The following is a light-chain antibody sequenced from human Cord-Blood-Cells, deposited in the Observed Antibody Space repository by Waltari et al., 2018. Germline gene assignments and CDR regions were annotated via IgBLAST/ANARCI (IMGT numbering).Light chain of an antibody. CDR3: QSYDSSNPWV. CDR1: RGSIASNY. V-gene: IGLV6-57*01. J-gene: IGLJ3*02. CDR2: EDN. Sequence: LTQPASVSGSPGKTVTISCTRRRGSIASNYVQRYQQRPGSSPTTVIYEDNQRPSGVPDRFSGSIDSSSNSASLTISGLKTEDEADYYCQSYDSSNPWVFGGGTKLTVL.